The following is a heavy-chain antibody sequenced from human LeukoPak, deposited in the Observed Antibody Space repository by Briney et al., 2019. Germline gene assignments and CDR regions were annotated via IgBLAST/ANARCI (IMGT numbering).Heavy chain of an antibody. D-gene: IGHD5-12*01. V-gene: IGHV3-23*01. Sequence: GGSLRLSCEASGLTFSNYAMSWVRQAPGMGLEWVSTITASAASTYYTDSVRGRFTIPRDNSKSTLYLQMSNLRAEDTAVYYCAKHFGASSGYAFDFWGQGTLVTVSS. CDR2: ITASAAST. CDR3: AKHFGASSGYAFDF. J-gene: IGHJ4*02. CDR1: GLTFSNYA.